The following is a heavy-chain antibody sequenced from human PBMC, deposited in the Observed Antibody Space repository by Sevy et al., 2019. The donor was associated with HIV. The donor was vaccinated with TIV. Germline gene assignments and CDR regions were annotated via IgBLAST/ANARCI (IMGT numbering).Heavy chain of an antibody. V-gene: IGHV4-61*02. CDR1: GGSISSGIYY. CDR2: IYTSGGTSGTT. D-gene: IGHD3-16*01. Sequence: SETLSLTCTVSGGSISSGIYYWTWIRQPAGKELEWIGGIYTSGGTSGTTDYNPSLKSRVTMSVDTSKNRFSLKMTSVTAADTAVYFCAREDPLGNIDSWGQGTRVTVSS. J-gene: IGHJ4*02. CDR3: AREDPLGNIDS.